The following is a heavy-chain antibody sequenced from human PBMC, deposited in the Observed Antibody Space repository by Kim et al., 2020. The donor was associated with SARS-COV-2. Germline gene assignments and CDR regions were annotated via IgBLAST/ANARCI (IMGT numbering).Heavy chain of an antibody. V-gene: IGHV3-23*01. CDR3: AKDSEITFGGVIVILGY. D-gene: IGHD3-16*02. CDR1: GFTFSSYA. Sequence: GGSLRLSCAASGFTFSSYAMSWVRQAPGKGLEWVSAISGSGGSTYYADSVKGRFTISRDNSKNTLYLQMNSLRAEDTAVYYCAKDSEITFGGVIVILGYWGQGTLVTVSS. CDR2: ISGSGGST. J-gene: IGHJ4*02.